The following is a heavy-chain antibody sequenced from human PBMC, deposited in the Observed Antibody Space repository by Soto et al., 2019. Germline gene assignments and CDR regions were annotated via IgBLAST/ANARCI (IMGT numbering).Heavy chain of an antibody. D-gene: IGHD2-8*01. V-gene: IGHV3-23*01. CDR3: ARDRMKRMHYYYYYGMDV. CDR1: GFTFSSYA. Sequence: EVQLLESGGGLVQPGGSLRLSCAASGFTFSSYAMSWVRQAPGKGLEWVSAISGSGGSTYYADSVKGRFTISRDNSKNTLYLQMNSLRAEDTAVYYCARDRMKRMHYYYYYGMDVWGQGTTVTVSS. CDR2: ISGSGGST. J-gene: IGHJ6*02.